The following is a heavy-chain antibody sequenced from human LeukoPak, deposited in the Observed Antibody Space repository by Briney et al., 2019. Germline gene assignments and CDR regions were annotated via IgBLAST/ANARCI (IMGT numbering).Heavy chain of an antibody. CDR3: ARAGGGYSLDY. Sequence: PSETLSLTCTVSGGSTSSYYLNWLRQPPGKRLEWIGYSSYSGSPNYNPSLKSRVTISVDTSKNQFSLKLSSVTAADTAVYYCARAGGGYSLDYWGQGTLVTVSS. CDR1: GGSTSSYY. V-gene: IGHV4-59*01. D-gene: IGHD3-22*01. J-gene: IGHJ4*02. CDR2: SSYSGSP.